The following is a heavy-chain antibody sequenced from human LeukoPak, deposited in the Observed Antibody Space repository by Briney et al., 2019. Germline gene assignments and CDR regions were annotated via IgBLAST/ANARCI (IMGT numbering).Heavy chain of an antibody. J-gene: IGHJ2*01. V-gene: IGHV1-18*01. CDR1: GYAFTSYG. Sequence: VASVKVSCKASGYAFTSYGISWVRQAPGQGLEWIGWISAYNGNTNYAQKLQGRVTMTTDTSTSTAYMELRSLRSDDTAVYYCARVFATGWEFDLWGRGTLVTVSS. CDR2: ISAYNGNT. CDR3: ARVFATGWEFDL. D-gene: IGHD2-15*01.